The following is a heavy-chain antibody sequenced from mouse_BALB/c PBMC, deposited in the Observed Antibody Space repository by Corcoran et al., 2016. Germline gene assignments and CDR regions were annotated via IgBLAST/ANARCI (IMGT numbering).Heavy chain of an antibody. J-gene: IGHJ1*01. CDR3: ARGHGSSPYWYGDG. CDR1: GYSFTGYY. D-gene: IGHD1-1*01. V-gene: IGHV1-34*01. CDR2: IYPYNGAT. Sequence: ELQLQQSGPELVKPGASVKISCTASGYSFTGYYMHWVTRSHVKSLEWIGRIYPYNGATLYNQNFKDKASLTVYKSSSTAYMELHSLTSEDSAVDYCARGHGSSPYWYGDGWGAGTTVTVSS.